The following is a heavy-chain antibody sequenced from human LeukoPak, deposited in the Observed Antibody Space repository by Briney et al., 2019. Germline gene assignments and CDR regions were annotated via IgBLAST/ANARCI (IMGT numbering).Heavy chain of an antibody. J-gene: IGHJ3*02. CDR1: GGTFSSYA. Sequence: SVKVSCKASGGTFSSYAISWVRQAPGQGLEWMGGIIPIFGTANYAQKFQGRVTITADESTSTAYMELSSLRSEDTAVYYCASTAEERIAVAGTYAFDIWGQGTMVTVSS. V-gene: IGHV1-69*13. CDR2: IIPIFGTA. CDR3: ASTAEERIAVAGTYAFDI. D-gene: IGHD6-19*01.